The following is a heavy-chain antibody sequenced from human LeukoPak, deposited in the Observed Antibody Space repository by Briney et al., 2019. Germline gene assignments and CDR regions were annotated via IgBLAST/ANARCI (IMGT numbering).Heavy chain of an antibody. J-gene: IGHJ6*02. Sequence: GGSLRLSCAASGFTFSSYSMNWVRQAPGKGLEWVSSISSSSSYIYYADSVKGRFTISRDNAKNSLYLQMNSLRAEDTAVYYCARDLTTLYYYYYGMDVWGQGTTVTVSS. CDR3: ARDLTTLYYYYYGMDV. V-gene: IGHV3-21*01. D-gene: IGHD4-11*01. CDR1: GFTFSSYS. CDR2: ISSSSSYI.